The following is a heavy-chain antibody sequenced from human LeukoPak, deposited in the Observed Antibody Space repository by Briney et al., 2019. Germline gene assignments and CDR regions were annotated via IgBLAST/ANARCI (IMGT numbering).Heavy chain of an antibody. CDR3: AKDLGDRYYYDSSGYY. CDR2: ISGSGGST. V-gene: IGHV3-23*01. D-gene: IGHD3-22*01. J-gene: IGHJ4*02. CDR1: GFTISSYA. Sequence: PGGSLRLSCAASGFTISSYAMSWVRQAPGKGLEWVSAISGSGGSTYYADSEKGRFTISRDNSKNTLYLQMNSLRAEDTAVYYCAKDLGDRYYYDSSGYYWGQGTLVTVSS.